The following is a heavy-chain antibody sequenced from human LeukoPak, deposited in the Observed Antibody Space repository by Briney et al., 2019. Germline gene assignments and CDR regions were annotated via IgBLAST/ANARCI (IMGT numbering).Heavy chain of an antibody. CDR1: GFTFRVYA. J-gene: IGHJ4*02. CDR3: AKDAAGPEY. CDR2: IWSDENNK. D-gene: IGHD6-13*01. V-gene: IGHV3-33*06. Sequence: GGSLRLSCAASGFTFRVYAMHWVRQTPGKGLEWVAVIWSDENNKHYADSVKGRFTISRDNSKNTVYLQMNSLRAEDTAVYYCAKDAAGPEYWGQGTLVTVSS.